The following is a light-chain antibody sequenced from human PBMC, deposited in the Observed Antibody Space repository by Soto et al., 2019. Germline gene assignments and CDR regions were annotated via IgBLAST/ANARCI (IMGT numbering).Light chain of an antibody. CDR3: QQYNNWPLT. J-gene: IGKJ1*01. Sequence: DILMTQSPATLSVSPGEGATLSCRASQTISSNLAWYQQKPGQVPRLLMYGASTRATGIPARFSGSGSGTDFTLTISSLQSEDFAVYYCQQYNNWPLTFGQGTKVPIK. V-gene: IGKV3-15*01. CDR1: QTISSN. CDR2: GAS.